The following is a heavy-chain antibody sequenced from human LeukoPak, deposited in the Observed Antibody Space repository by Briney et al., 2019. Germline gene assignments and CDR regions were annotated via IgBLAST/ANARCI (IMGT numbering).Heavy chain of an antibody. V-gene: IGHV4-39*01. D-gene: IGHD3-3*01. CDR2: IYYNGDT. CDR3: ARQGTIFGVTNFDY. Sequence: PSETLSLTCIVSGGSISGSNYYWGWIRQPPGKGLEWIGSIYYNGDTYYNPSLKSRVTMSVDTSKNQFSLKLSSVTAADTAVYYCARQGTIFGVTNFDYWGQGTLVTVSS. J-gene: IGHJ4*02. CDR1: GGSISGSNYY.